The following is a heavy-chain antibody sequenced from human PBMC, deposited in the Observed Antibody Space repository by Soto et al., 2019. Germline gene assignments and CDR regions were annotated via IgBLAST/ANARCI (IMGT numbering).Heavy chain of an antibody. Sequence: QVQLVQSGAEVKKPGASVKVSCKASGYTFTSYAMHWVRQAPGQRLEWMGWINAGNGNTKYSQKFQGRVTITRDTSANTAYMELSILRSEDTAVYYCARDWSIAAAGSDYYYGMDVWGQGTTVTVSS. V-gene: IGHV1-3*01. CDR2: INAGNGNT. D-gene: IGHD6-13*01. J-gene: IGHJ6*02. CDR3: ARDWSIAAAGSDYYYGMDV. CDR1: GYTFTSYA.